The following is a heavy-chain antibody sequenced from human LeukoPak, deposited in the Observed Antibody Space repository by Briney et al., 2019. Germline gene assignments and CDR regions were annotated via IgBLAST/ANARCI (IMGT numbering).Heavy chain of an antibody. CDR2: INPSGGST. J-gene: IGHJ5*02. V-gene: IGHV1-46*01. CDR1: GYTFTSYY. Sequence: ASVKVSCKASGYTFTSYYMHWVRQAPGQGLEWMGIINPSGGSTSYAQKFQGRVTMTRDTSTSTVYMELSSLRSEDTAVYYCARGGIVVPAAENWFDPWGQGTLVTVSS. D-gene: IGHD2-2*01. CDR3: ARGGIVVPAAENWFDP.